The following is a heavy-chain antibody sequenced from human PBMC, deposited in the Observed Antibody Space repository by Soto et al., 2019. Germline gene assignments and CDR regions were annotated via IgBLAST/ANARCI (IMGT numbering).Heavy chain of an antibody. V-gene: IGHV1-18*04. CDR1: GYTFTSYG. D-gene: IGHD2-15*01. Sequence: ASVKVSCKASGYTFTSYGISWVRQAPGQGLEWMGWISAYNGNTNYAQKLQGRVTMTTDTSTSTAYMELRSLRSDDTAVYYCARVHRNPKYCSGGSCYLDYWGQGTLVTVSS. CDR3: ARVHRNPKYCSGGSCYLDY. CDR2: ISAYNGNT. J-gene: IGHJ4*02.